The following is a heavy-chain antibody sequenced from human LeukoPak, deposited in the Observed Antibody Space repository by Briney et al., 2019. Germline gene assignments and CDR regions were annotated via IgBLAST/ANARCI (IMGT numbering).Heavy chain of an antibody. CDR1: GRSFTTYA. V-gene: IGHV1-69*05. CDR2: TIPLFGTT. Sequence: ASVKVSCKASGRSFTTYAISWVRQAPGEGLEWMGGTIPLFGTTKYAQKFQDRVTITTDDSMSTAYMELSSLTSEDTALYYCARGTWSDVGYYYYYMDVWGKGTTVTVSS. J-gene: IGHJ6*03. CDR3: ARGTWSDVGYYYYYMDV. D-gene: IGHD1-1*01.